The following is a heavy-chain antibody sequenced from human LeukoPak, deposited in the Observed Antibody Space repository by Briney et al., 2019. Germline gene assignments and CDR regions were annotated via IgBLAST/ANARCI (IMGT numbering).Heavy chain of an antibody. V-gene: IGHV3-48*01. CDR1: GFTFSQYS. D-gene: IGHD5-12*01. Sequence: GSLRLSCAASGFTFSQYSINWVRQAPGKGLEWVSRLRYTGETFYADSVKGRFTISRDNVRNSLYLQMNSLRAEDTAMYYCARDAGNSGYGCDLWGQGTLVTVSS. CDR3: ARDAGNSGYGCDL. CDR2: LRYTGET. J-gene: IGHJ5*02.